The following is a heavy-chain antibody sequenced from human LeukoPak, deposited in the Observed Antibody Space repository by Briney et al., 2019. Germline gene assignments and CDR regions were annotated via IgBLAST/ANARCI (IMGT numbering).Heavy chain of an antibody. CDR3: ARVVGSSGLIDY. V-gene: IGHV4-34*01. CDR2: INHSGST. D-gene: IGHD3-22*01. J-gene: IGHJ4*02. CDR1: GGSFSGYY. Sequence: PSETLSLTCAVYGGSFSGYYWSWIRQPPGKGLEWIGEINHSGSTNYNPSLKSRVTISVDTSKNQFSLKLSSVTAADTAVYYCARVVGSSGLIDYWGQGTPVTVSS.